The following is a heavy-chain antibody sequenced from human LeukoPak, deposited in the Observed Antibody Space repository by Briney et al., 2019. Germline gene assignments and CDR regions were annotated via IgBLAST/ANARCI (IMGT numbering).Heavy chain of an antibody. CDR2: ISWNSGSI. J-gene: IGHJ4*02. CDR3: ARAKTSYCGDDCYATLQY. V-gene: IGHV3-9*01. CDR1: GFTFDDYA. D-gene: IGHD2-21*02. Sequence: GGSLRLSCAASGFTFDDYAMHWVRQAPGKGLEWVSGISWNSGSIGYADSVKGRFTISRDNARNSLYLQMNSLRAEDTAVYYCARAKTSYCGDDCYATLQYWGQGTLVTVSS.